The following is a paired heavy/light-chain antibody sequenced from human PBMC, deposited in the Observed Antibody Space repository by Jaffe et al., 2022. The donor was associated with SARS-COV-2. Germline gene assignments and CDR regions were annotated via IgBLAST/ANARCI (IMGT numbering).Heavy chain of an antibody. CDR2: VFSSGSA. CDR3: AREQFASWSGLGGFDL. J-gene: IGHJ4*02. V-gene: IGHV4-61*02. D-gene: IGHD3-3*01. CDR1: GGSISHGSFY. Sequence: QLQLQESGPGLVKPSQTLSLTCTVSGGSISHGSFYWSWIRQPAGKGLEWIGYVFSSGSANYNPSLKSRVTISLDRSKNQFSLKLTSVTVADTAAYYCAREQFASWSGLGGFDLWGQGTLVTVSS.
Light chain of an antibody. CDR3: QQCDNFPRT. V-gene: IGKV1-33*01. CDR2: DAS. CDR1: QDINNS. J-gene: IGKJ5*01. Sequence: DIQMTQSPSSLSASVGDRVTITCQASQDINNSLNWYQQKPGKAPKLLIYDASNLETGVPSRFSGSGSGTDFTLTITSLQPEDIATYYCQQCDNFPRTFGQGTRLEIK.